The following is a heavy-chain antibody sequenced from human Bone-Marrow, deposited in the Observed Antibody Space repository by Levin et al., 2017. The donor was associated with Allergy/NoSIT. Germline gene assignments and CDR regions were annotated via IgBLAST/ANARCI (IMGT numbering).Heavy chain of an antibody. J-gene: IGHJ4*02. D-gene: IGHD3-22*01. Sequence: SQTLSLTCTVSGGSVSSGSYYWSWIRQPPGKGLEWIGYIYYTGSTNYNPSLKSRVTISVDTSKNQFSLKLRSVTAADTAVYYCARDSWGYYDRSGYYYYFDYWGQGSLVTVSS. CDR2: IYYTGST. CDR1: GGSVSSGSYY. CDR3: ARDSWGYYDRSGYYYYFDY. V-gene: IGHV4-61*01.